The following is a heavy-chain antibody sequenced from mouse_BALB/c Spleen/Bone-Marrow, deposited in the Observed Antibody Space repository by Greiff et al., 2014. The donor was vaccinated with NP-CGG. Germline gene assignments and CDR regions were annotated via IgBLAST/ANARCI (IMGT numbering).Heavy chain of an antibody. V-gene: IGHV1-69*02. CDR2: IDPSDSET. CDR1: GYTFTRYW. J-gene: IGHJ3*01. D-gene: IGHD2-1*01. CDR3: ARSGGNYVAWFAY. Sequence: VQLVESGAEVVKPGAPVKLSCKASGYTFTRYWMHWVRQRPGRGLEWIGKIDPSDSETHYNHEFKDKATLTVDKSSSTAYIQLSSLTSEDSAVYFCARSGGNYVAWFAYWGQGTLVTVSP.